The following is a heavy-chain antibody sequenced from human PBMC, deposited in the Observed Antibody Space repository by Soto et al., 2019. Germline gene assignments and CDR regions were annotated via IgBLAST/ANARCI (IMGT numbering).Heavy chain of an antibody. J-gene: IGHJ4*02. CDR1: GYTFTSYW. D-gene: IGHD4-17*01. V-gene: IGHV5-51*01. Sequence: PGESLKISCKPSGYTFTSYWIGRVRQMPGKGLEWMVIIYPGHSDTRYSPSYQGQVNISADNSLSTAYLQRTRMTAYDHAMYYRGRNFLFSGDHYWYFAAWRQGITVNVS. CDR3: GRNFLFSGDHYWYFAA. CDR2: IYPGHSDT.